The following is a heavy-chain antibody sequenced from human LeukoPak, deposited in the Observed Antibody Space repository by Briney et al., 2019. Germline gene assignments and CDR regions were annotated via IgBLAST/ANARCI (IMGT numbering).Heavy chain of an antibody. D-gene: IGHD1-26*01. CDR1: GFTFDDYA. CDR3: ARDRVVGATKVYYYYYYMDV. V-gene: IGHV3-9*01. Sequence: GRSLRLSCAASGFTFDDYAMHWVRQAPGKGLEWVSGISWNSGSIGYADSVKGRFTISRDNAKNSLYLQMNSLRAEDTAVYYCARDRVVGATKVYYYYYYMDVWGKGTTVTVSS. J-gene: IGHJ6*03. CDR2: ISWNSGSI.